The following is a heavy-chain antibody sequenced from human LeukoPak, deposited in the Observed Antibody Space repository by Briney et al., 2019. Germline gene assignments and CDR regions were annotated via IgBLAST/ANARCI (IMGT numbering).Heavy chain of an antibody. CDR2: ISAYNGNT. CDR3: ARGERLVHKAFDI. J-gene: IGHJ3*02. D-gene: IGHD3-9*01. CDR1: GYTFTSYG. Sequence: ASVKVSCKASGYTFTSYGISWVRQAPGQGLEWMGWISAYNGNTNYAQKLQGRVTITRDTSASTAYMELSSLRSEDTAVYYCARGERLVHKAFDIWGQGTMVTVSS. V-gene: IGHV1-18*01.